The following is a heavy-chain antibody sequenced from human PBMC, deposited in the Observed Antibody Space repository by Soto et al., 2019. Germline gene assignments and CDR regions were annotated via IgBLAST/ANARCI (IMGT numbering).Heavy chain of an antibody. CDR2: ISWNSASI. V-gene: IGHV3-9*01. Sequence: EVQLVESGGGLVQPGRSLRLSCAASGFTFDDYAMHWVRQAPGKGLEWVSGISWNSASIGYAASVKGRFAISRDNAKNSXYXXRNSVRAEDTAWYNCAKVAKRGKRHRDDYNHYFDYWGQGTMDTVS. J-gene: IGHJ4*02. CDR3: AKVAKRGKRHRDDYNHYFDY. D-gene: IGHD4-4*01. CDR1: GFTFDDYA.